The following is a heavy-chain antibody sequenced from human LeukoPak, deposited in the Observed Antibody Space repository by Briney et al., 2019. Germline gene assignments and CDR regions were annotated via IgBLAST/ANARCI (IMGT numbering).Heavy chain of an antibody. D-gene: IGHD1-26*01. Sequence: GGSLRLSCAATGFTFSGHSMGWVRQAPGRGLEWVSHITSGGTVYYADSVKGRFTISRGNAKNSVYLQMSGLRAEDTAVYYCARGWGRYSGSYWVDYFDYWGQGTLVTVSS. V-gene: IGHV3-48*01. J-gene: IGHJ4*02. CDR3: ARGWGRYSGSYWVDYFDY. CDR1: GFTFSGHS. CDR2: ITSGGTV.